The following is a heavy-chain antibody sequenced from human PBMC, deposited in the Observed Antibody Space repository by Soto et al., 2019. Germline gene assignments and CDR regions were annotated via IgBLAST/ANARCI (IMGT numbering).Heavy chain of an antibody. CDR2: IYHSGST. CDR1: GGSISSGGYS. CDR3: ARPTGIAAAGTGERTNWFDP. Sequence: SETLSLTCAVSGGSISSGGYSWSWIRQPPGKGPEWIGYIYHSGSTYYNPSLKSRLTISVDTSKNQFSLKLSSVTAADTAVYYCARPTGIAAAGTGERTNWFDPWGQGTLVTVSS. D-gene: IGHD6-13*01. J-gene: IGHJ5*02. V-gene: IGHV4-30-2*03.